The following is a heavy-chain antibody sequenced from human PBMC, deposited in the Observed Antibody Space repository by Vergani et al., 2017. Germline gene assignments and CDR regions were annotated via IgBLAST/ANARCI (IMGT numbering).Heavy chain of an antibody. CDR1: GGTFSSYA. Sequence: QVQLVRSGAEVKKPGSSVKVSCKASGGTFSSYAISWVRQAPGQGLEWMGGIIPIFGTANYAQKFQGRVTITADTSTSTAYMELRSLRSDDTAVYYCARGVAAAGTFDYWGQGTLVTVSS. D-gene: IGHD6-13*01. CDR3: ARGVAAAGTFDY. V-gene: IGHV1-69*06. J-gene: IGHJ4*02. CDR2: IIPIFGTA.